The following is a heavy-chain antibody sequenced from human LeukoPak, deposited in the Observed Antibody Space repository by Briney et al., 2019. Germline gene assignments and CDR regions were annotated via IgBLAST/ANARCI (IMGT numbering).Heavy chain of an antibody. V-gene: IGHV4-4*07. D-gene: IGHD5-12*01. Sequence: MTSETLSLTCTVSGGSISSYYWSWIRQPAGKGLEWIGRIYTSGSTNYNPSLKSRVTMSVDTSKNQFSLKLSSVTAADTAVYYCARGEWLRYGHYYGMDVWGQGTTVTVSS. CDR2: IYTSGST. CDR1: GGSISSYY. CDR3: ARGEWLRYGHYYGMDV. J-gene: IGHJ6*02.